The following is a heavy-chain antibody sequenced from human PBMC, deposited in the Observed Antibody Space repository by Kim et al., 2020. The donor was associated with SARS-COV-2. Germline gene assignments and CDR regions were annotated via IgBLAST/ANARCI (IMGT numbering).Heavy chain of an antibody. J-gene: IGHJ4*02. CDR3: ASTTSNPLDY. D-gene: IGHD4-4*01. CDR2: INHSGST. V-gene: IGHV4-34*01. CDR1: GGSFSGYY. Sequence: SETLSLTCAVYGGSFSGYYWSWIRQPPGKGLEWIGEINHSGSTNYNPSLKSRVTISVDTSKNQFSLKLSSVTAADTAVYYCASTTSNPLDYWGQGTLVTV.